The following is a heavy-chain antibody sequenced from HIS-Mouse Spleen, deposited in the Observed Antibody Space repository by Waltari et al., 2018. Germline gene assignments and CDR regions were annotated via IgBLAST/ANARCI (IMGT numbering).Heavy chain of an antibody. D-gene: IGHD3-3*01. CDR2: IYTSGST. CDR3: ARGTKYYDFWSGYEPYYYYGMDV. V-gene: IGHV4-4*07. CDR1: GGSISSYY. J-gene: IGHJ6*02. Sequence: QVQLQESGPGLVKPSETLSLTCTVSGGSISSYYWSWIRQPAGKGLEWIGRIYTSGSTTSTPPLKGRVTMSVDTARNQFSLKLSSVTAAATAVYYCARGTKYYDFWSGYEPYYYYGMDVWGQGTTVTVSS.